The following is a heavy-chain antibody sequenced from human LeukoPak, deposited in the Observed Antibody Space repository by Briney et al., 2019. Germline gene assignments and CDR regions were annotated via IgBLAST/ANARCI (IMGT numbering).Heavy chain of an antibody. CDR2: INHSGST. V-gene: IGHV4-34*01. D-gene: IGHD6-19*01. CDR3: ARRYSSGWFDAFDI. CDR1: GGSFSGYY. J-gene: IGHJ3*02. Sequence: SETLSLTCAVYGGSFSGYYWSWIRQPPGKGLEWIGEINHSGSTNYNPSLKSRVTISVDTSKNQFSLKLSSVTAADTAVYYCARRYSSGWFDAFDIWGQGTMVTVSS.